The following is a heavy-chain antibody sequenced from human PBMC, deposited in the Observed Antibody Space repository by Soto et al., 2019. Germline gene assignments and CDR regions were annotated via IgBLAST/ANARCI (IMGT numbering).Heavy chain of an antibody. CDR1: GCTFTSYA. Sequence: SVKVSCKASGCTFTSYAVRWVRQARGQRLEWMGGIIPIFGTANYAQKFQDRVTITADKSTSTAYMELSSLRSEYPAVYYFTGGGRRGASLVPDWCDPWGQGTLVTVSS. V-gene: IGHV1-69*06. CDR3: TGGGRRGASLVPDWCDP. J-gene: IGHJ5*02. D-gene: IGHD3-10*01. CDR2: IIPIFGTA.